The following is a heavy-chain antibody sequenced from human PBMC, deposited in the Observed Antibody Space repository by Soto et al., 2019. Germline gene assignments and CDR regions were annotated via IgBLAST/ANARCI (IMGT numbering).Heavy chain of an antibody. V-gene: IGHV1-18*01. Sequence: QVQLVQSGGEVKRPGASVKVSCKTSGYTFSNYGITWVRQAPGQPLEWLGWISLYSDGTNYAQKFQGRVSMTTDTSPATAYMELRSPRSDGTAVYHRARVGTSAGAWVRPWGQGTLGNGS. CDR1: GYTFSNYG. CDR2: ISLYSDGT. J-gene: IGHJ5*02. CDR3: ARVGTSAGAWVRP. D-gene: IGHD1-1*01.